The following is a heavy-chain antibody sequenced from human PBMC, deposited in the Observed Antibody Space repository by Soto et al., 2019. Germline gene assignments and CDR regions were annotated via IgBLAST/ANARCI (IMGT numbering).Heavy chain of an antibody. Sequence: PGEPLNICCKGSGYSFANDWISWVRQMPGEGRGWMGRFNPTDSYVDYNPSFQGHVIISFDKSISTAYVQWSSLKASDTGMYYCARDRYIGGLGVWGQGATVTISS. CDR3: ARDRYIGGLGV. CDR1: GYSFANDW. J-gene: IGHJ6*02. CDR2: FNPTDSYV. V-gene: IGHV5-10-1*01. D-gene: IGHD2-21*01.